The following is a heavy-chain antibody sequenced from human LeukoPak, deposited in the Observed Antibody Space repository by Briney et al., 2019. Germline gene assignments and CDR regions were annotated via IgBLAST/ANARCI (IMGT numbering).Heavy chain of an antibody. J-gene: IGHJ5*02. D-gene: IGHD6-6*01. CDR2: IHHSGST. CDR1: GGSFSGYY. CDR3: ARVQRSIAGNVGWFDP. Sequence: SETLSLTCAVYGGSFSGYYWSWIRQPPGKGLEWIGEIHHSGSTNYNPSLKSRVTISVDTSKNQFSLKLSSVTAADTAVYYCARVQRSIAGNVGWFDPWGQGTLVTVSS. V-gene: IGHV4-34*01.